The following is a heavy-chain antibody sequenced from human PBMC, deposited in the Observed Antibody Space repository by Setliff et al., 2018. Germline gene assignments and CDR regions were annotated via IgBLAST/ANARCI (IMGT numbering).Heavy chain of an antibody. CDR3: ARGYYNFLSGYYTPYYFDY. CDR1: GASISSHA. J-gene: IGHJ4*02. CDR2: INYSGST. D-gene: IGHD3-3*01. V-gene: IGHV4-59*11. Sequence: SETLSLTCNVSGASISSHAWSWIRQPPGKGLEWIGYINYSGSTNYNPSLKSRVTISVDTSKNQFSLKLSSVTAADTAVYFCARGYYNFLSGYYTPYYFDYWGQGTLVTVSS.